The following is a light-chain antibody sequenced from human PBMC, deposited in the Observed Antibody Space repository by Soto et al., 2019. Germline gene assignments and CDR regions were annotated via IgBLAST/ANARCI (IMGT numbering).Light chain of an antibody. Sequence: DIQMTQSPSTLSASVGDRVTITCWASQSISTFLAWYQQRPGKAPNLLIYKASSLESGVPSRFSGSGSGTEFTLTISSLQPGDFATYFCQQYSTYPWTFGQGTKVEVK. CDR1: QSISTF. CDR2: KAS. J-gene: IGKJ1*01. V-gene: IGKV1-5*03. CDR3: QQYSTYPWT.